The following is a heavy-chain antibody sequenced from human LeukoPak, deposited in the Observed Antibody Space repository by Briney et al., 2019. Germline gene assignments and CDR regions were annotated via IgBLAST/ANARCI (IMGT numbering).Heavy chain of an antibody. Sequence: SETLSLTCTVSGGSISSYYWSWIRQPPGKGLEWIGYIYYGGSTNYNPSLKSRVTISVDTSKNQFSLKLSSVTAADTAVYYRARASTFYCSSTSCYTHNFDYWGQGTLVTVSS. CDR1: GGSISSYY. V-gene: IGHV4-59*08. J-gene: IGHJ4*02. D-gene: IGHD2-2*02. CDR3: ARASTFYCSSTSCYTHNFDY. CDR2: IYYGGST.